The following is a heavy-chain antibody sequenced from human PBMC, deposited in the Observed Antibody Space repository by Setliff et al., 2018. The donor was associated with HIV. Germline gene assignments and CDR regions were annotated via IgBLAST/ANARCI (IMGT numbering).Heavy chain of an antibody. CDR3: ARDLDSTILFDY. J-gene: IGHJ4*02. CDR2: INPSDNRT. CDR1: GYTFNNYY. V-gene: IGHV1-46*02. D-gene: IGHD5-12*01. Sequence: GASVKVSCKASGYTFNNYYMHWVRQAPGQGLEWMGIINPSDNRTYYAQKFQGRVTMTRDTSTSSVYMELKSLRSDDTAVYYCARDLDSTILFDYWGQGTLVTVSS.